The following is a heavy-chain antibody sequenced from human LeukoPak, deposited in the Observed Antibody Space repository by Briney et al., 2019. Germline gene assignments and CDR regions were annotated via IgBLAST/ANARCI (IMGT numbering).Heavy chain of an antibody. J-gene: IGHJ6*03. D-gene: IGHD3-9*01. V-gene: IGHV3-74*01. CDR2: IISDGSST. CDR1: GFTFSSYW. CDR3: ARERILTGSGYYYYMDV. Sequence: GGSLRLSCAASGFTFSSYWMHWVRQAPGKGLVWVSRIISDGSSTSYADSVKGRFTISRDNAKNTLDLQMNSLRTEDTAVYYCARERILTGSGYYYYMDVWGKGTTVTISS.